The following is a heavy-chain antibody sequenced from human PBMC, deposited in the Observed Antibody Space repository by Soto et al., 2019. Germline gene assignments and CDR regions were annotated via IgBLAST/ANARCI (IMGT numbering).Heavy chain of an antibody. CDR3: ARDDLLLWFGGHTKPYYYYYGMDV. V-gene: IGHV3-13*01. D-gene: IGHD3-10*01. Sequence: GRSLRLSCAAAGFSFSSYDMHWVRQATGKGLEWVSAIGTAGDTYYPGSVKGRFTISRENAKNSLYLQMNSLRAGDTAVYYCARDDLLLWFGGHTKPYYYYYGMDVWGQGTTVTGSS. J-gene: IGHJ6*02. CDR2: IGTAGDT. CDR1: GFSFSSYD.